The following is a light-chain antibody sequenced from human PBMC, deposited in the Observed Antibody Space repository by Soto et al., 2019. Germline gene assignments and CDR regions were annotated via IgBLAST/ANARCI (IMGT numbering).Light chain of an antibody. J-gene: IGKJ1*01. Sequence: EIVMTQSPATLSVSPGERATLTCRASQSVSSNLAWYQQKPGQAPRLLIYGASTRATGIPARFSGSGSGTDFSLTISSLEPEDFAVYYCQQRSHWPRTFGQGTKWIS. CDR2: GAS. CDR1: QSVSSN. V-gene: IGKV3-15*01. CDR3: QQRSHWPRT.